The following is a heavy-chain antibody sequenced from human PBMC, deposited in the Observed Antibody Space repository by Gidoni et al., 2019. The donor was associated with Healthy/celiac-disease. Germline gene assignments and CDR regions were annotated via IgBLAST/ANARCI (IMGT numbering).Heavy chain of an antibody. Sequence: QVQLVQSGAEVKKPGASVKVSCKSSGYTFTSYAMHWVRQAPGQRLEWMGWINAGNGNTKYSQKFQGRVTITRDTSESTAYMELSSLRSEDTAVYYCARGVVDIVVVPAATSNWFDPWGQGTLVTVSS. CDR1: GYTFTSYA. CDR2: INAGNGNT. V-gene: IGHV1-3*01. D-gene: IGHD2-2*01. J-gene: IGHJ5*02. CDR3: ARGVVDIVVVPAATSNWFDP.